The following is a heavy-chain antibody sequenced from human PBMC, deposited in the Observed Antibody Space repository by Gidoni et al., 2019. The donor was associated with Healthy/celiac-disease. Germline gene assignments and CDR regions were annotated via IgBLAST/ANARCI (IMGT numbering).Heavy chain of an antibody. CDR3: ARDGWELPYNNWFDP. CDR2: INHSGST. D-gene: IGHD1-26*01. CDR1: GGSFSGYY. V-gene: IGHV4-34*01. J-gene: IGHJ5*02. Sequence: YGVYGGSFSGYYWSWIRQPPGKGLEWIGEINHSGSTNYNPSLKSRVTISVDTSKNQFSLKLSSVTAADTAVYYCARDGWELPYNNWFDPWGQGTLVTVSS.